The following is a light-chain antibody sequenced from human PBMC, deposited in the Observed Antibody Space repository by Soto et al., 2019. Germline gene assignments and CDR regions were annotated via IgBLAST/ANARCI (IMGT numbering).Light chain of an antibody. CDR3: SSYTSSSTSVV. V-gene: IGLV2-14*01. Sequence: QSALTQPASVSGSPGQSITISCTGTSSDVGTYNYVSWYQQHPGKAPKLMSYDVSNRPSGGSDRFSGSKSGNTASLTISGLQAEDEADYYCSSYTSSSTSVVFGGGTKLTVL. CDR1: SSDVGTYNY. CDR2: DVS. J-gene: IGLJ2*01.